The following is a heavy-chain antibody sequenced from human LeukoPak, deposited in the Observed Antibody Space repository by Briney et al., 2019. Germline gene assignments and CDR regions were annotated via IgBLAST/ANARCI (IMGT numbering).Heavy chain of an antibody. CDR3: ARDKLRYGSSWYHYYGMDV. CDR1: SGSISSYY. Sequence: ETLSLTCTVSSGSISSYYWSWIRQPPGKGLEWIGYIYYSGSTNYNSSLKSRVTISVDTSKNQFSLKLSSVTAADTAVYYCARDKLRYGSSWYHYYGMDVWGQGTTVTVSS. V-gene: IGHV4-59*01. J-gene: IGHJ6*02. CDR2: IYYSGST. D-gene: IGHD6-13*01.